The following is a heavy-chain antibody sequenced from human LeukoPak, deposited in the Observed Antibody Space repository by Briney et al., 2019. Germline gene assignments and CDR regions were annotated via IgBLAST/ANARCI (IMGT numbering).Heavy chain of an antibody. J-gene: IGHJ4*02. CDR2: IYHSGST. V-gene: IGHV4-38-2*02. CDR3: ARGCCGGPLTPFDY. D-gene: IGHD2-21*01. CDR1: GYSISSGYY. Sequence: SETLSLTCTVSGYSISSGYYWGWIRQPPGKGLEWIGNIYHSGSTYYNPSLKSRVTISVDTSKNQFSLKLSSVTAADTAVYYCARGCCGGPLTPFDYWGQGTLVTVSS.